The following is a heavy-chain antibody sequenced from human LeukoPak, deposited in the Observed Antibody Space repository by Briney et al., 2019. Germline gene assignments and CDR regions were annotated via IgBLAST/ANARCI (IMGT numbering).Heavy chain of an antibody. CDR3: ARGYYDSSGYSNTFDI. V-gene: IGHV4-59*01. Sequence: PSETLSLTCSVSGVSITTSYWSWIRQPPGKGLEWIGFIHYSGSTNYNPSLKSRATISADTSNNQFSLKVTSVTAADTAVYYCARGYYDSSGYSNTFDIWGRGTMVTVSS. J-gene: IGHJ3*02. CDR2: IHYSGST. CDR1: GVSITTSY. D-gene: IGHD3-22*01.